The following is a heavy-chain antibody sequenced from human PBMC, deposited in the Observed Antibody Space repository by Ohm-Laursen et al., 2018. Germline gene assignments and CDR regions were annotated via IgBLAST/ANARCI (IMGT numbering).Heavy chain of an antibody. D-gene: IGHD2-21*01. CDR2: IYTTGST. Sequence: GTLSLTCIVSGGSISSYYWSWIRQPAGKGLQWIGHIYTTGSTNYNASLRSRVSTSVDTSKNQFSLKLSSVTAADTAVYYCAREPKVISGAFQIWGHGTVVTVSS. CDR1: GGSISSYY. CDR3: AREPKVISGAFQI. J-gene: IGHJ3*02. V-gene: IGHV4-4*07.